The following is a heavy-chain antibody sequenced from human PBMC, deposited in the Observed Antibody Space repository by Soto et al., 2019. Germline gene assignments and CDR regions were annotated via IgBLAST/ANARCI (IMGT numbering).Heavy chain of an antibody. CDR2: INAGNGNT. CDR3: ASGHLYYDSSGYPDY. CDR1: GYTFTGYY. D-gene: IGHD3-22*01. Sequence: GASVKVSCKASGYTFTGYYMHWVRQAPGQRLEWMGWINAGNGNTKYSQKFQGRVTITRDTSASTAYMELSSLRSEDTAVYYCASGHLYYDSSGYPDYWGQGTLVTVSS. J-gene: IGHJ4*02. V-gene: IGHV1-3*01.